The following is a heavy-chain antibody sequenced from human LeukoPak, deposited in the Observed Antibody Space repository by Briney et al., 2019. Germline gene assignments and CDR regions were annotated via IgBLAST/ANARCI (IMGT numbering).Heavy chain of an antibody. CDR1: GFTFNIFA. D-gene: IGHD1-26*01. J-gene: IGHJ4*02. CDR3: ARDYSGNYYKGFDY. Sequence: GTSLRLSCVVSGFTFNIFAMHWVRQAPGKGLEWVAVISYDESNKHYADSVKGRFTISRDNSKNTLYLQMNSLRAEDTAVYYCARDYSGNYYKGFDYWGQGTLVTVSS. CDR2: ISYDESNK. V-gene: IGHV3-30*04.